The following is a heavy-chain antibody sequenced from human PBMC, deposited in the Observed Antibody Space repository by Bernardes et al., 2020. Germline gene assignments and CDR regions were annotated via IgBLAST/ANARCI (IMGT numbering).Heavy chain of an antibody. CDR1: GYTFTGYY. D-gene: IGHD5-12*01. CDR3: ARYLLTIVATTRTGESYFDY. V-gene: IGHV1-2*06. J-gene: IGHJ4*02. Sequence: ASVKVSCKASGYTFTGYYMHWVRQAPGQGLEWMGRINPNSGGTNYAQKFQGRITMTGDTSISTAYMELSRLRSDDTAVYYCARYLLTIVATTRTGESYFDYWGQGTLVTVSS. CDR2: INPNSGGT.